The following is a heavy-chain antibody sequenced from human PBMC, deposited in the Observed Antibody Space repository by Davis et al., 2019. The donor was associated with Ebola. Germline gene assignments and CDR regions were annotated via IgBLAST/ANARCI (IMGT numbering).Heavy chain of an antibody. V-gene: IGHV4-39*02. CDR3: ARDRPLDFFFGDYYGMDV. CDR1: GGSMTSDTYF. D-gene: IGHD3-16*01. Sequence: MPSETLSLTCSVSGGSMTSDTYFWGWIRQPPGKGLAWLGGFGTVFYSGSTLYSPSLRSRVTISVDTSKNQFSLKLSSVTAADTAVYYCARDRPLDFFFGDYYGMDVWGQGTTVTVSS. CDR2: FGTVFYSGST. J-gene: IGHJ6*02.